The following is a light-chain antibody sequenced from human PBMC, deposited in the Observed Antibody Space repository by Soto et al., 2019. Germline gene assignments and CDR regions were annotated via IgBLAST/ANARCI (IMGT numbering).Light chain of an antibody. J-gene: IGKJ1*01. CDR2: GAS. CDR1: QSISDT. CDR3: QQYGSSGT. V-gene: IGKV3-20*01. Sequence: IVMAQSPATLAVSAGGRATLSCRASQSISDTLAWYQQKPGQAPRLLIYGASNRATGIPDRFSGSGSGTDFTLTISRLEPEDFAVYYCQQYGSSGTFGQGTKVDIK.